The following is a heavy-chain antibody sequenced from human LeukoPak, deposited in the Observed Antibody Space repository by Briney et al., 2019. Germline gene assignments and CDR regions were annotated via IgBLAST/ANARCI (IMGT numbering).Heavy chain of an antibody. D-gene: IGHD1-26*01. Sequence: GGSLRLSCAASGFTVSSNYMSWVRQAPGKGLEWVSVIYSGGSTYYADSVKGRFTISRDNSKNTLYLQMNSLRAEDTAVYYCARDRSGSIRFDYWGQGTLVTVSS. V-gene: IGHV3-66*02. CDR3: ARDRSGSIRFDY. CDR1: GFTVSSNY. CDR2: IYSGGST. J-gene: IGHJ4*02.